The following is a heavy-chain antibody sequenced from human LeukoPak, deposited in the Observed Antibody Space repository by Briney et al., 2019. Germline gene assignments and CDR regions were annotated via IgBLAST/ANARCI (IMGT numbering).Heavy chain of an antibody. D-gene: IGHD4-17*01. CDR1: GFTFDDYA. V-gene: IGHV3-9*01. Sequence: GGSLRLSCAASGFTFDDYAMHWVRQARGKGLEWVSGISWNSGSIGYADSVKGRFTISRDNAKNSLYLQMNSLRAEDTALYYCAKEGYGYGDYEYYYYGMDVWGQGTTVTVSS. J-gene: IGHJ6*02. CDR2: ISWNSGSI. CDR3: AKEGYGYGDYEYYYYGMDV.